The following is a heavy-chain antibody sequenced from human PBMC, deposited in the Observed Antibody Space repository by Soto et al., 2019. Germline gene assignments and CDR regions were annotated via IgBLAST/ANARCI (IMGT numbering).Heavy chain of an antibody. CDR1: GFTFSSYA. D-gene: IGHD3-22*01. CDR3: AKAPYYYDSSGYSRIDY. V-gene: IGHV3-23*01. CDR2: ISGSGGST. J-gene: IGHJ4*02. Sequence: PGGSLRLSCAASGFTFSSYAMSWVRQAPGKGLEWVSAISGSGGSTYYADSVKGRFTISRDNSKNTLYLQLNSLRAEDTAVYYCAKAPYYYDSSGYSRIDYWGQGTLVTVSS.